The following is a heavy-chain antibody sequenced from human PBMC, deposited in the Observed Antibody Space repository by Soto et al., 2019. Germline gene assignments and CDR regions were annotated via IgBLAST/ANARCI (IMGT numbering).Heavy chain of an antibody. Sequence: EVQLVESGGGLVQPGGSLRLSCAASGVIFSDYHMDWVRQAPGKGLVLVGRIRRKANSYTTEYAASVKGRFTISRVESKNPLYLQMKRLKSEDTAVYYCAMLGSWSGESSGMAVWGQGNTVTVSS. CDR1: GVIFSDYH. CDR3: AMLGSWSGESSGMAV. CDR2: IRRKANSYTT. J-gene: IGHJ6*02. D-gene: IGHD2-15*01. V-gene: IGHV3-72*01.